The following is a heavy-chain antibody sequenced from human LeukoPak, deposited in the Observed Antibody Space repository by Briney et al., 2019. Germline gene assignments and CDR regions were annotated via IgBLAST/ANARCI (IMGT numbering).Heavy chain of an antibody. CDR3: ARDYYDSSGYYPGSKWFDP. V-gene: IGHV5-51*01. Sequence: GESLKISCKVSGYNFTNYWIGWVRQMPGKGLEWMGIIFPGDSDTRYSPSFAGQVTISVDKSISTAYLQWTSLKASDTAMYFCARDYYDSSGYYPGSKWFDPWGQGTLVTVSS. J-gene: IGHJ5*02. CDR1: GYNFTNYW. CDR2: IFPGDSDT. D-gene: IGHD3-22*01.